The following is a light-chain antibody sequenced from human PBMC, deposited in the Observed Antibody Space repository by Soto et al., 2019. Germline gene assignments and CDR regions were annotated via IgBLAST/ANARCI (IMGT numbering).Light chain of an antibody. CDR1: QSVSSY. CDR2: DAS. Sequence: EIVLTQSPATLSLSPGERATLSCRASQSVSSYLLWYQQKPGQAPRLLIYDASNRATGIPARFSGSGSETDFTLTISSLEPEDFAVYYCQQRSNWPRGTFGQGTRLEI. V-gene: IGKV3-11*01. CDR3: QQRSNWPRGT. J-gene: IGKJ5*01.